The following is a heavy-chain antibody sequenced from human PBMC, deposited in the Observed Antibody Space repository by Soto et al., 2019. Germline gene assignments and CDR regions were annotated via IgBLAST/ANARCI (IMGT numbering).Heavy chain of an antibody. D-gene: IGHD6-6*01. CDR2: IYHSGST. Sequence: SETLSLTCAVSGYSISSGYYWGWIRQPPGKGLEWIGSIYHSGSTYYNPSLKSRVTISVDTSKNQFSLKLSSVTAADTAVYYCARDAPEYSSSAWFDPWGQGTLVTVSS. V-gene: IGHV4-38-2*02. CDR3: ARDAPEYSSSAWFDP. CDR1: GYSISSGYY. J-gene: IGHJ5*02.